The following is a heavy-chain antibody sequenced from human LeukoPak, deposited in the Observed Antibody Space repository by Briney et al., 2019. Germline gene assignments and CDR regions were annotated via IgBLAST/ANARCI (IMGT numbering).Heavy chain of an antibody. CDR3: SRPRYSGSYYPFDS. CDR1: GFTFSSYG. D-gene: IGHD1-26*01. CDR2: IWHDGEKI. J-gene: IGHJ4*02. Sequence: GRSLRLSCAASGFTFSSYGMHWVRQAPGKGLEWVAIIWHDGEKIFYADSVRGRFAISKDTSKNTLYLQMNSLRVDDTAIYYCSRPRYSGSYYPFDSWGQGTLVTVSS. V-gene: IGHV3-33*01.